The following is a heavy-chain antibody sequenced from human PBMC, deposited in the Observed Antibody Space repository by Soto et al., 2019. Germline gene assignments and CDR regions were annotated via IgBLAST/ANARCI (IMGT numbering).Heavy chain of an antibody. V-gene: IGHV1-18*01. CDR3: ARDPVGPAWFDP. J-gene: IGHJ5*02. CDR1: GYPVTSYG. Sequence: QGQLVQSGAEVKKPGASVKVSCKASGYPVTSYGISWVRQAPGQGLEWMGWINTYNGNTNYAQKLQGRVTMTTDTSTSTAYMELRSLRSDDTAVYYCARDPVGPAWFDPWGQGTLVTVSS. CDR2: INTYNGNT. D-gene: IGHD1-26*01.